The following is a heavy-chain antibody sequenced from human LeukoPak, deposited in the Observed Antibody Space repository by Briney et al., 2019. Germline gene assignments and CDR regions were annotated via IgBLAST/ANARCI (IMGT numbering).Heavy chain of an antibody. CDR1: GFTFSSYA. J-gene: IGHJ4*02. V-gene: IGHV3-30-3*01. CDR2: ISYDGSNK. D-gene: IGHD3-3*01. CDR3: ARDRDDFWSGYLHPLDY. Sequence: GGSLRLSCAASGFTFSSYAMHWVRQAPGKGLEWVAVISYDGSNKYYADSVKGRFTISRDNSKNTLYLQMNSLRAEDTAVYYCARDRDDFWSGYLHPLDYWGQGTLVTVSS.